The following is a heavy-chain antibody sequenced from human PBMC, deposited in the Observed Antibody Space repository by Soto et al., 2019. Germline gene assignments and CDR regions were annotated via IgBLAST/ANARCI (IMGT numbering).Heavy chain of an antibody. D-gene: IGHD6-13*01. J-gene: IGHJ5*02. CDR1: GGSISSYY. CDR2: IYYSGST. V-gene: IGHV4-59*08. Sequence: SETLSLTCTVSGGSISSYYWSWIRQPPGKGLEWIGYIYYSGSTNYNPSLKSRVTISVDTSKNQFSLKLNSVTAADTAVYYCASIAAAVNNWFDPWGQGTLVTVSS. CDR3: ASIAAAVNNWFDP.